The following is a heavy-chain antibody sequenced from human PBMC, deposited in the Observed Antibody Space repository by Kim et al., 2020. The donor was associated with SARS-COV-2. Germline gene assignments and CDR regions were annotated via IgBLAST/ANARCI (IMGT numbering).Heavy chain of an antibody. D-gene: IGHD6-6*01. CDR3: ARGYISSSQLYFFYMGV. CDR2: MNPKSGNT. CDR1: GYRFNSFD. Sequence: ASVKVSCKASGYRFNSFDINWVRQATGQGLEWMGWMNPKSGNTGYEQRFKDRVTLTKSTSESTAYMELSSLTFEDTAVYYCARGYISSSQLYFFYMGVWG. V-gene: IGHV1-8*01. J-gene: IGHJ6*03.